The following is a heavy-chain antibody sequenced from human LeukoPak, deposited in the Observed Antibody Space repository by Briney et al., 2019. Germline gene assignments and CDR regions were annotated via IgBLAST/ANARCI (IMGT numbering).Heavy chain of an antibody. V-gene: IGHV1-46*01. D-gene: IGHD5-12*01. J-gene: IGHJ4*02. CDR3: ARGAPTTRIGAGRFDY. Sequence: ASVKVSCKAFGHSLTNYYVHWVRQAPGQGLEWMGEINPSGGSTSYAQKFQGRITVTRDTYTNSVYMDLSSLRSEDTATYYCARGAPTTRIGAGRFDYWGQGSLLTVAS. CDR1: GHSLTNYY. CDR2: INPSGGST.